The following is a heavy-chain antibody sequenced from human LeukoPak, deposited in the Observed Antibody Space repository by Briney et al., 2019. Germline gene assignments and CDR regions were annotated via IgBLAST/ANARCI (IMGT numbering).Heavy chain of an antibody. CDR3: ASLWPYQLSAFDI. J-gene: IGHJ3*02. D-gene: IGHD2-2*01. Sequence: SETLSLTCTVSGGSISSSSYYWGWIRQPPGKGLEWIGGIYYSESTYYNPSLKSRVTISVDTSKNQFSLKLSSVTAADTAVYYCASLWPYQLSAFDIWGQGTMVTVSS. V-gene: IGHV4-39*01. CDR2: IYYSEST. CDR1: GGSISSSSYY.